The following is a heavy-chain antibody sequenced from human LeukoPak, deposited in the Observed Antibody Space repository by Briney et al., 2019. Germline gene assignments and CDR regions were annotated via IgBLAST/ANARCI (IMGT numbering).Heavy chain of an antibody. V-gene: IGHV3-30*04. D-gene: IGHD3-10*01. CDR1: GFTFSTYA. CDR3: ARGAEFYGSGSYFGY. J-gene: IGHJ4*02. Sequence: PGGSLRLSCVASGFTFSTYAMHWVRQAPGKGLEWVAGLLYDGSDKYYADSVKDRLTISRDNSKKTFYLQMNNLRPEDTAVYYCARGAEFYGSGSYFGYWGQGSLVTVSS. CDR2: LLYDGSDK.